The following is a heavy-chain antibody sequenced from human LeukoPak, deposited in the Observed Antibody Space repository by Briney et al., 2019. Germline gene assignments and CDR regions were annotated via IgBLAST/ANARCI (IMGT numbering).Heavy chain of an antibody. CDR3: ATCTAVAGSVWGCNY. Sequence: PGGSLRLSCTASGFTFSNAWMTWVRQAPGKGLEWVGRINSKTDGGTTEYAAPVKGRFTISRDDSKNTVYLQMNSLKNEDTAVYYCATCTAVAGSVWGCNYWGQGALVTVSS. V-gene: IGHV3-15*01. J-gene: IGHJ4*02. CDR1: GFTFSNAW. D-gene: IGHD6-19*01. CDR2: INSKTDGGTT.